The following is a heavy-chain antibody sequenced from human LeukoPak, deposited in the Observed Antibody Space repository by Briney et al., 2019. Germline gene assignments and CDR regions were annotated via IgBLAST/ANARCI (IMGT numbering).Heavy chain of an antibody. J-gene: IGHJ4*02. D-gene: IGHD3-22*01. CDR1: SYTFSNYV. CDR2: IGGSGGST. Sequence: GGSLRLSCAPPSYTFSNYVMSWFRQAPGKGLEWVSAIGGSGGSTYYADSVKGRFTVSRDNSKNTLYLQMNSLRAEDTAVYYCAKEAITYYYDSSGLYWGQGTLVTVSS. V-gene: IGHV3-23*01. CDR3: AKEAITYYYDSSGLY.